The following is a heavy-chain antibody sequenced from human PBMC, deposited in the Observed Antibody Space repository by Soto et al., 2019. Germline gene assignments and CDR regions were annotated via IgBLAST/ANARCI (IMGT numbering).Heavy chain of an antibody. D-gene: IGHD4-17*01. CDR2: IKSKTDGGTT. V-gene: IGHV3-15*01. Sequence: GGSLRLSCAASGFTFSNAWMSWVRQAPGKGLEWVGRIKSKTDGGTTDYAAPVKGRFTISRDDSKNTLYLQMNSLKTEDTAVYYCTSLLYGDYDEYYWGQGTLVTVSS. J-gene: IGHJ4*02. CDR3: TSLLYGDYDEYY. CDR1: GFTFSNAW.